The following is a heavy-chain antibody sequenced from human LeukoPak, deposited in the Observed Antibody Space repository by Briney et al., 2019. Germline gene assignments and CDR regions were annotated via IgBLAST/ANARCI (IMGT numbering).Heavy chain of an antibody. CDR3: ARARGYHYDSFDY. V-gene: IGHV3-74*01. D-gene: IGHD3-22*01. CDR2: ISSDASST. Sequence: GGSLRLSCAASGFTFSSYEMNWVRQAPGEGLVWVSRISSDASSTSYADSVKGRFTISRDNAENTLFLQMNSLTAEDTAVYYCARARGYHYDSFDYWGQGTLVTISS. CDR1: GFTFSSYE. J-gene: IGHJ4*02.